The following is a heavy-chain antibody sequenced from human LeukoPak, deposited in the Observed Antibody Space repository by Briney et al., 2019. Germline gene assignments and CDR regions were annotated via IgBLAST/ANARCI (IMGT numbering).Heavy chain of an antibody. J-gene: IGHJ5*02. V-gene: IGHV1-8*03. CDR1: GYTFTSYD. Sequence: ASVTVSCKASGYTFTSYDINWVRQATGQGLEWMGWMNPNSGNTGYAQKFQGRVTITRNTSISTAYMELSSLRSEDTAVYYCARVPYSGTIFDPWGQGTLVTVSS. CDR3: ARVPYSGTIFDP. D-gene: IGHD1-26*01. CDR2: MNPNSGNT.